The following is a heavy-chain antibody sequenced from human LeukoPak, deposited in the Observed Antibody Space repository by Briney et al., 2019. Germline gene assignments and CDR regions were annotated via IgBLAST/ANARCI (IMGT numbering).Heavy chain of an antibody. Sequence: GGSLRLSCAASGFTFSSYWMHWVRQAPGKGLVWVSRINSDGSSTSYADSVKGRFTISRDNSKNTLFLQMNSLRAEDTAVYYCTKAHLLRYFDWLPGDWGQGTLVTVSS. CDR1: GFTFSSYW. D-gene: IGHD3-9*01. J-gene: IGHJ4*02. V-gene: IGHV3-74*01. CDR2: INSDGSST. CDR3: TKAHLLRYFDWLPGD.